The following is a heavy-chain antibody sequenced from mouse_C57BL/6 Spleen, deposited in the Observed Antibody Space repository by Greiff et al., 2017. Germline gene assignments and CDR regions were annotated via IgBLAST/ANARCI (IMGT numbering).Heavy chain of an antibody. Sequence: QVHLKQSGAELVKPGASVKISCKASGYAFSSYWMNWVKQRPGKGLEWIGQIYPGDGDTNYNGKFKGKATLTADKSSSTAYMQLSSLTSEDSAVYFCARGGKVVVPEDDWGQGTSVTVSS. V-gene: IGHV1-80*01. CDR2: IYPGDGDT. CDR3: ARGGKVVVPEDD. J-gene: IGHJ4*01. CDR1: GYAFSSYW. D-gene: IGHD1-1*01.